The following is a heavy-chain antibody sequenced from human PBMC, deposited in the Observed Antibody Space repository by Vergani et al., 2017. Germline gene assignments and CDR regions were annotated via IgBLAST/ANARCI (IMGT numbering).Heavy chain of an antibody. D-gene: IGHD3-10*01. CDR3: ARDMVRRVIEYYYYGMDV. CDR2: INSSGGST. Sequence: QVQLVQSGAEVKKPGASVKVSCKASGYTFTSYYMHWVRQAPGQGLEWMGIINSSGGSTSYAQTFQGRVTMTRDTSTSTVYMELGSLRSEDRAVYYCARDMVRRVIEYYYYGMDVWGQGTTVTVSS. V-gene: IGHV1-46*03. CDR1: GYTFTSYY. J-gene: IGHJ6*02.